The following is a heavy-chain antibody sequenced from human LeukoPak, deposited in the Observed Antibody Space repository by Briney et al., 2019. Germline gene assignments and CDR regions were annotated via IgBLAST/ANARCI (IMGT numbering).Heavy chain of an antibody. CDR3: ARGASITIFGVVIMTPHAFDI. CDR2: INHSGST. CDR1: GGSFSGYY. J-gene: IGHJ3*02. Sequence: SETLSLTCAVYGGSFSGYYWSWIRQPPGKGLEWNGEINHSGSTNYNPSLKSRVTVSVDTSKNQFSLKLSSVTAADTAVYYCARGASITIFGVVIMTPHAFDIWGQGTMVTVSS. D-gene: IGHD3-3*01. V-gene: IGHV4-34*01.